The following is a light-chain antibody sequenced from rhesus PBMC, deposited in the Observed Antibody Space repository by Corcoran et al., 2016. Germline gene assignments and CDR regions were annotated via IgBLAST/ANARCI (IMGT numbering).Light chain of an antibody. CDR2: YAS. CDR3: QQFNNWNT. Sequence: EIVMTQSPATLSLSPGERATLSCRASQSVSSNLAWYQPKPGQAPRLLIYYASNRATGIPDRFSGSGSGTDFPLTISSLEPENVGVYYCQQFNNWNTFGPGTKLDIE. J-gene: IGKJ3*01. V-gene: IGKV3-35*01. CDR1: QSVSSN.